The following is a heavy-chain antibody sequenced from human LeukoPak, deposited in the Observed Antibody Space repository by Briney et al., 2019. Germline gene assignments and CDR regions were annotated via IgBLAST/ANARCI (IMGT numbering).Heavy chain of an antibody. V-gene: IGHV4-34*01. D-gene: IGHD2-2*01. J-gene: IGHJ5*02. CDR1: GGSFSGYC. Sequence: SETLSLTCAVYGGSFSGYCWSWIRQPPGKGLEWVGEINHSRSTHYNPSLKSRVTMSVDTSKDQLSLKLSSVTAADTAVYYCARGRYCSSTSCSNWFGPWGQGTLVTVSS. CDR2: INHSRST. CDR3: ARGRYCSSTSCSNWFGP.